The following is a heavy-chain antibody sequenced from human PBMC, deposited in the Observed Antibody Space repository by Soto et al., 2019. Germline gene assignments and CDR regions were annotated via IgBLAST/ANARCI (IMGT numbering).Heavy chain of an antibody. V-gene: IGHV3-30-3*01. Sequence: QVQLVESGGGVVQPGRSLRLSCAASGFTFSSYAMHWVRQAPGKGLEWVAVISYDGSNKYYADSVKGRFTISRDNSKNTLYLQMNSLRAEDTAVYYCARDYDITDVWGQGTTVTVSS. CDR3: ARDYDITDV. CDR2: ISYDGSNK. D-gene: IGHD3-9*01. CDR1: GFTFSSYA. J-gene: IGHJ6*02.